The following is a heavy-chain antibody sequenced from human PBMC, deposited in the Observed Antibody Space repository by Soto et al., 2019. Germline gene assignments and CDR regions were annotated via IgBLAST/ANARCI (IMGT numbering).Heavy chain of an antibody. CDR3: ARSYCSGGNCYSGKYFYYFAMDV. CDR2: IYPTDSDS. J-gene: IGHJ6*01. V-gene: IGHV5-51*01. D-gene: IGHD2-15*01. Sequence: GESLKISCKGSEYTFANYWIGWVRQTPWKGLEWMGSIYPTDSDSKYSPSFQGQVTISADKSISTAYLQWSSLKASDTAMYYCARSYCSGGNCYSGKYFYYFAMDVWGQGTTVTVYS. CDR1: EYTFANYW.